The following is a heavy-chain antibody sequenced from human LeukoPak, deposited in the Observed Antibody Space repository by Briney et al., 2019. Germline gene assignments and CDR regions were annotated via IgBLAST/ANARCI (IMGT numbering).Heavy chain of an antibody. J-gene: IGHJ4*02. CDR2: IKQDGSEK. CDR3: ARDDNSGRGYSYEY. D-gene: IGHD5-18*01. Sequence: GGSLRLSCAASGFTFSSYWMKWVRQAPGKGLEGVASIKQDGSEKYYVDSVKGRFTISRDNAKNSLFLQMNSLRAEDTAVYYCARDDNSGRGYSYEYWGRGTLVTVSS. V-gene: IGHV3-7*01. CDR1: GFTFSSYW.